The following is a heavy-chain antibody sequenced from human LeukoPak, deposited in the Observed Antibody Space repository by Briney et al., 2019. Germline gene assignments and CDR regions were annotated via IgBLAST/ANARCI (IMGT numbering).Heavy chain of an antibody. Sequence: MVSETLSLTCTVSGGSISTYYWSWIRQPPGKGLEWIGYIYYSGNSNYNPSLKSRVTISVDTSKNQFSLKLSSVTAADTAVYYCAGLGASGNGYLSWFDPWGQGTLVTVSS. D-gene: IGHD3-22*01. CDR3: AGLGASGNGYLSWFDP. J-gene: IGHJ5*02. V-gene: IGHV4-59*01. CDR2: IYYSGNS. CDR1: GGSISTYY.